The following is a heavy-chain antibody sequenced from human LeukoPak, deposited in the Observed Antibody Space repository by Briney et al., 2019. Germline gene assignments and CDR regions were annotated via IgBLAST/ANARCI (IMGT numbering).Heavy chain of an antibody. V-gene: IGHV4-39*01. J-gene: IGHJ1*01. D-gene: IGHD3-22*01. CDR2: IYYSGST. Sequence: SETLSLXCTISGGFSSSSSYYWGWSRQPPGKGPEWIGDIYYSGSTYYNPALKSRVSMSIDTSKNQFSLELRSVAAADTALYYCAGRRYYDSTGYLEWGQGTLVTVTS. CDR3: AGRRYYDSTGYLE. CDR1: GGFSSSSSYY.